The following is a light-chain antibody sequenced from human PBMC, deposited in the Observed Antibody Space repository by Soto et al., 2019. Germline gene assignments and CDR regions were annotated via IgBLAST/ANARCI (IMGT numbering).Light chain of an antibody. Sequence: RVMTQSTGTLSVSPGERATLSCRASQSVSSNLAWYQQKPGQAPRLLISDASTRATGIPARFSGSGSGTEFTLTVSSLQSEDFAVYYCQQYIKWPITFGQGTRLEIK. V-gene: IGKV3-15*01. CDR2: DAS. CDR1: QSVSSN. J-gene: IGKJ5*01. CDR3: QQYIKWPIT.